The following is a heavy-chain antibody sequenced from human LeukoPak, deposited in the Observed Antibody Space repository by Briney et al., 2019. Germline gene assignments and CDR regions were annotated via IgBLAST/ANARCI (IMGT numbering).Heavy chain of an antibody. D-gene: IGHD5-18*01. J-gene: IGHJ5*02. CDR3: ARESGYSFTYP. CDR2: ISSSGNNI. V-gene: IGHV3-11*01. CDR1: GFSLKNVR. Sequence: GGSLRLSCVASGFSLKNVRINWVRQPPGKGLEWVSYISSSGNNIYYADSVKGRFTISRDNAKNSLYLQMNSLRAEDTAVYYCARESGYSFTYPWGQGTLVAVSS.